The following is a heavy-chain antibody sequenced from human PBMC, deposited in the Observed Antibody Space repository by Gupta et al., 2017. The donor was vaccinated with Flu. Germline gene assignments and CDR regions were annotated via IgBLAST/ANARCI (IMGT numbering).Heavy chain of an antibody. CDR2: IYSGGST. Sequence: EVQLVESGGGWVQPGGSLRLSCAAAGFTVSSNYMSWVRQAPGKGLVWVSVIYSGGSTYYADSVKGRFTISRDNSKNTLYLQMNSLRAEDTAVYYCARDANIAAGLAFDIWGQGTMVTVSS. D-gene: IGHD6-13*01. J-gene: IGHJ3*02. CDR3: ARDANIAAGLAFDI. CDR1: GFTVSSNY. V-gene: IGHV3-66*02.